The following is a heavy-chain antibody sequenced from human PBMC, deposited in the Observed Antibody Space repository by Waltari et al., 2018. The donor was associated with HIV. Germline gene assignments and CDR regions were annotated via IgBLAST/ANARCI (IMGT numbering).Heavy chain of an antibody. V-gene: IGHV1-69*04. CDR1: GDTFSSNA. J-gene: IGHJ6*02. Sequence: QVRLVQSGAEVKKPGSSVKISCKASGDTFSSNAVTWVRQAPGQGLEWVGRIIPVLHTADYAQKFQGRVTITVDRSTATVYMELSSLRSDDTAVYYCARGRGIHLGMDVWGQGTTVTVSS. D-gene: IGHD5-12*01. CDR2: IIPVLHTA. CDR3: ARGRGIHLGMDV.